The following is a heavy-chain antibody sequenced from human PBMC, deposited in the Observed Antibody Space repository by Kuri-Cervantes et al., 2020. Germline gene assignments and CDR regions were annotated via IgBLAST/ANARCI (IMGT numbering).Heavy chain of an antibody. CDR3: ARGDAFDM. CDR1: GFTFSSYA. CDR2: ISSRSNYI. V-gene: IGHV3-21*01. J-gene: IGHJ3*02. Sequence: GGSLRLSCAASGFTFSSYAMSWVRQAPGKGLEWVSSISSRSNYIYYADSVKGRFTISRDNAKNSLYLQMNSLRAEDTAVYYCARGDAFDMWGQGTMVTVSS.